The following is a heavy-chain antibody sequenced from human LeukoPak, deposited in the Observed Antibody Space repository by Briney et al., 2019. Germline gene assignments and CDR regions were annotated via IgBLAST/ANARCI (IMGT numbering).Heavy chain of an antibody. CDR2: ISGSTGNT. D-gene: IGHD2/OR15-2a*01. Sequence: GGSLRLSCAASGFTFNSYTMNWVGQAPGKGLEWVSAISGSTGNTYYADSVKGRFTISRDNSKNTLDLQMNSLRAEDTAVYYCAKAASPTSQVQIGLGAYWGQGTLVTVSS. J-gene: IGHJ4*02. V-gene: IGHV3-23*01. CDR1: GFTFNSYT. CDR3: AKAASPTSQVQIGLGAY.